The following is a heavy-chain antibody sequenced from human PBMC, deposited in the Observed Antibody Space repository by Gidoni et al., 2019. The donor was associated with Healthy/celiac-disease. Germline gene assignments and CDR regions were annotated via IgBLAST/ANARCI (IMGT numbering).Heavy chain of an antibody. Sequence: EVQLLESGGGLVQPGGSLRLSCAASGVTFSSYAMSCVRQAPGKGLEWVSVISGSGGSTDYEASVKGRFTISRDNSKNTLYLQMNSLRAEDTAVYYCAKDRAAAGSPHYYFDYWGQGPLVTVSS. V-gene: IGHV3-23*01. CDR2: ISGSGGST. CDR1: GVTFSSYA. D-gene: IGHD6-13*01. CDR3: AKDRAAAGSPHYYFDY. J-gene: IGHJ4*02.